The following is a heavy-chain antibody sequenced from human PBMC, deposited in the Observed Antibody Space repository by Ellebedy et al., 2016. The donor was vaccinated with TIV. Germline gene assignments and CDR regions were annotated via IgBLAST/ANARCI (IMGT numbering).Heavy chain of an antibody. CDR2: ISYSGSA. D-gene: IGHD6-19*01. J-gene: IGHJ3*02. V-gene: IGHV4-59*08. CDR3: AGHVIYISGWGDAFDI. Sequence: SETLSLTCSVSGGSISSYYWSWIRQPPGEGLEWIGYISYSGSAVYNPSLKSRVTMSVDTSKNQFSLKLSSVTTADTAVYYCAGHVIYISGWGDAFDIWGQGTRVTVSS. CDR1: GGSISSYY.